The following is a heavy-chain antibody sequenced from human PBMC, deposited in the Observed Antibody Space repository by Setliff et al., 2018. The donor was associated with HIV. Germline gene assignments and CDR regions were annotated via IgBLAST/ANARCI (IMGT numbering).Heavy chain of an antibody. Sequence: GSLRLSCAASGFPFGDYTMHWVRQAPGKGLEWVSLLSWDGDSTYYEESVKGRFTISRDNSKNSLFLQMNSLKIEDTALYYCARESGVLRGLDVWGQGTTVTVSS. CDR2: LSWDGDST. CDR1: GFPFGDYT. V-gene: IGHV3-43*01. CDR3: ARESGVLRGLDV. D-gene: IGHD3-10*01. J-gene: IGHJ6*02.